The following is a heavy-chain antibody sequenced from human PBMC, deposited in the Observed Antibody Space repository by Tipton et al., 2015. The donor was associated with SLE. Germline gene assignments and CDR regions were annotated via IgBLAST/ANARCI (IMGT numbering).Heavy chain of an antibody. D-gene: IGHD3-16*01. Sequence: LRLSCAASGFTFSSYGMHWVRQAPGKGLEWIGYIYYSGSTNYNPSLKSRVTISVDTSKNQFSLKLTSVTAADTAVYYCARGGTARTLLSWGQGTLVTVSS. J-gene: IGHJ4*02. CDR1: GFTFSSYG. V-gene: IGHV4-59*01. CDR2: IYYSGST. CDR3: ARGGTARTLLS.